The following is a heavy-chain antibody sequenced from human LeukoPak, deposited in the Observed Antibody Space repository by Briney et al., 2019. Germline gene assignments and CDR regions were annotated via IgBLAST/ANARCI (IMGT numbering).Heavy chain of an antibody. CDR1: GFTVSNKY. CDR2: IYSLGST. D-gene: IGHD6-19*01. CDR3: ARVDRQWLSDY. J-gene: IGHJ4*02. V-gene: IGHV3-53*01. Sequence: GGSLILSCAASGFTVSNKYMSWVRQAPGNGLEWVSIIYSLGSTYYAVSVKGRFTISRDNPKNTLYLQMNSLRAEDTAVYYCARVDRQWLSDYWGQGTLVTVSS.